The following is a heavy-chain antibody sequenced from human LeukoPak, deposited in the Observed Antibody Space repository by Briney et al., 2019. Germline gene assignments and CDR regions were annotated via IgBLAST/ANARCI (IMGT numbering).Heavy chain of an antibody. Sequence: PGGSLRLSCAASGFTFSSYATHWVRQAPGKGLEWVAVISYDGSNKYYADSVKGRFTISRDNSKNTLYLQMNSLRAEDTAVYYCARVRGPGIAAAGQNGGYFDYWGQGTLVTVSS. CDR1: GFTFSSYA. V-gene: IGHV3-30-3*01. CDR3: ARVRGPGIAAAGQNGGYFDY. J-gene: IGHJ4*02. CDR2: ISYDGSNK. D-gene: IGHD6-13*01.